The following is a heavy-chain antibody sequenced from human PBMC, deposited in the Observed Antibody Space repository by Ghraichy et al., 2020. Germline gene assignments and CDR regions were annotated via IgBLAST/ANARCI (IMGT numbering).Heavy chain of an antibody. J-gene: IGHJ4*02. CDR3: ASEEVNMPWR. V-gene: IGHV3-7*01. CDR2: IKEDGSMR. D-gene: IGHD2-2*01. CDR1: GFTFSASW. Sequence: LTCAASGFTFSASWMHWVRQAPGKGLQWLANIKEDGSMRQYVHFVKGRFTISRDNAKKSLFLEMDSLRVEDTAVYFCASEEVNMPWRWGQGTLVTVSS.